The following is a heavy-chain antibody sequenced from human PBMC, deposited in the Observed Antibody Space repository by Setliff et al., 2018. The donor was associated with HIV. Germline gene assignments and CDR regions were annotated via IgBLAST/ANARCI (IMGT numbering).Heavy chain of an antibody. Sequence: GGSLRLSCAASVFTFNNYGMNWVRQAPGKGLEWVAFIRYDGSQKYYVDSVKGRFTISRDNSKNTLYLQMNSLRAEDTAVYYCAGESSIAVAEYFQHWGQGTLVTVSS. CDR1: VFTFNNYG. D-gene: IGHD6-19*01. CDR2: IRYDGSQK. J-gene: IGHJ1*01. V-gene: IGHV3-30*02. CDR3: AGESSIAVAEYFQH.